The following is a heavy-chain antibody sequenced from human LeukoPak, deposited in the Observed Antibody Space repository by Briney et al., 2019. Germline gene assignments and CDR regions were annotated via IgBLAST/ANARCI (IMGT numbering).Heavy chain of an antibody. J-gene: IGHJ4*02. CDR1: GYTFTNYG. CDR2: VSAYNGNT. V-gene: IGHV1-18*01. Sequence: ASVKVSCKASGYTFTNYGFNWVRQAPGQGLEWMGWVSAYNGNTNYAQNLQGRVTMPTDTSTNTAYMELRSLRSDDTAVYYCARDGQDSSGYYWRGVYYFDYWGQGTLVTVSS. CDR3: ARDGQDSSGYYWRGVYYFDY. D-gene: IGHD3-22*01.